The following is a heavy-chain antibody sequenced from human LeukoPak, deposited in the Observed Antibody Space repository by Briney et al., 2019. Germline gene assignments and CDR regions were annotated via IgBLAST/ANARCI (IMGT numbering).Heavy chain of an antibody. D-gene: IGHD1-1*01. Sequence: GGSLRLSCAASGFTFSNYAMSWVRQAPGKGLEWVANIKQDGREKFYLDSVRGRFTVSRDNVKNSLYLQMNSLRVEDTGVYYCARDRITWTTYDAFDIWGQGTMVIVSS. J-gene: IGHJ3*02. CDR2: IKQDGREK. CDR1: GFTFSNYA. CDR3: ARDRITWTTYDAFDI. V-gene: IGHV3-7*01.